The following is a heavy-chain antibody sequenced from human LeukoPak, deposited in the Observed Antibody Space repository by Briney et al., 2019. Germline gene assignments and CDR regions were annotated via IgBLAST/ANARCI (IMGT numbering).Heavy chain of an antibody. J-gene: IGHJ4*02. Sequence: PGGSLRLSCAASGFTFSSYAMHWVRQAPGKGLEYVSAISSNGGSTYYANSVKGRFTISRDNSKNTLYLQMGGLRAEDMAVYYCARVRRGYDFLDYWGQGTLVTVSS. V-gene: IGHV3-64*01. CDR3: ARVRRGYDFLDY. D-gene: IGHD5-12*01. CDR1: GFTFSSYA. CDR2: ISSNGGST.